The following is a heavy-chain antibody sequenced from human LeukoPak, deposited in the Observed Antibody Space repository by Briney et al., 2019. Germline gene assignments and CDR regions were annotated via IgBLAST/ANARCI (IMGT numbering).Heavy chain of an antibody. D-gene: IGHD4-17*01. Sequence: GGSLRLSCAASGFTFGGSAMHWVRQASGKGLEWVGRIRSKANSYATAYAASVKGRFTISRDDSKNTAYLQMNSLKTEDTAVYYCTVFTVTPNTNTFDIWGQGTMVTVSS. CDR3: TVFTVTPNTNTFDI. J-gene: IGHJ3*02. CDR1: GFTFGGSA. V-gene: IGHV3-73*01. CDR2: IRSKANSYAT.